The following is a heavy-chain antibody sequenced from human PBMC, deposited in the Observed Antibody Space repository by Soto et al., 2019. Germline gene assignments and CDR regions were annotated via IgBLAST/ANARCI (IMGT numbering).Heavy chain of an antibody. V-gene: IGHV3-74*03. CDR3: VRDDVGVGIDY. J-gene: IGHJ4*02. Sequence: EVQLVKSGGGLVQSGGSLRLSCAASGFTFSSYWMHWVRQVPGKGLVWVSHIDSDGNSTTYADSVKGRFTISRDNAKNTVYLQMNSLRADDTAVYYCVRDDVGVGIDYWGLGTLVTVSS. CDR2: IDSDGNST. D-gene: IGHD1-26*01. CDR1: GFTFSSYW.